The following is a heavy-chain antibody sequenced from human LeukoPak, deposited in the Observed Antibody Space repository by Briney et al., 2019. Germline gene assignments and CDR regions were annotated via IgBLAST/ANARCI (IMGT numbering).Heavy chain of an antibody. CDR3: ARRLPWFGESYXYYYMDV. J-gene: IGHJ6*03. Sequence: PGGSLRLSCAASGFTFSSYSMNWVRQAPGKGLEWISYISSSSSTIYYADSVKGRFTISRDNAKNSLYLQMNSLRAEDTAVYYCARRLPWFGESYXYYYMDVWGXXXTXTVS. D-gene: IGHD3-10*01. V-gene: IGHV3-48*01. CDR1: GFTFSSYS. CDR2: ISSSSSTI.